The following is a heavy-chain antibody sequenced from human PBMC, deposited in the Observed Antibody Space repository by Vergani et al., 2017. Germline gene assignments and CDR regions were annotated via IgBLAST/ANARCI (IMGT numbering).Heavy chain of an antibody. Sequence: QVQLVESGGGVVQPGGSLRLSCAASGFTFSSYGMHWVRQPPGKGLEWVAFIRYDGSNKYYADSVKGRFTISRDNSKNTLYLQMNSLRAEDTAVYYCAKDPGYCSGGSCSGYWGQGTLVTVSS. V-gene: IGHV3-30*02. J-gene: IGHJ4*02. CDR3: AKDPGYCSGGSCSGY. CDR2: IRYDGSNK. D-gene: IGHD2-15*01. CDR1: GFTFSSYG.